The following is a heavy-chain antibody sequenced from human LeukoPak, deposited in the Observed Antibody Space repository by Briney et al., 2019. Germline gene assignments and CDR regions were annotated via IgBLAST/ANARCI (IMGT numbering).Heavy chain of an antibody. Sequence: SETLSLTCTVSGYSISSGYYWGWIRQPPGKGLEWIGSIYHSGSTYYNPSLKSRVTISVDTSKNQFSLKLSSVTAADTAVYYCAREKGGVNYWGQGTLATVSS. CDR3: AREKGGVNY. CDR2: IYHSGST. J-gene: IGHJ4*02. D-gene: IGHD3-16*01. CDR1: GYSISSGYY. V-gene: IGHV4-38-2*02.